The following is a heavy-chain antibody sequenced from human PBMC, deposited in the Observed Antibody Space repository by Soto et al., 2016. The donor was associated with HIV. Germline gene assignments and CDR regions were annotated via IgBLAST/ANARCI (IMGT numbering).Heavy chain of an antibody. Sequence: EVQLVESGGDLVQPGGFLRLSCAASGFPFSSYWMHWVRQAPGKGLVWVSRINTDGSSTEYADSVKGRFTISRDNAKNTVYLQMNSLRVDDTALYYCARDFSNSWFEYWGQGTLVTVSS. CDR3: ARDFSNSWFEY. D-gene: IGHD2-2*01. CDR2: INTDGSST. J-gene: IGHJ5*01. V-gene: IGHV3-74*03. CDR1: GFPFSSYW.